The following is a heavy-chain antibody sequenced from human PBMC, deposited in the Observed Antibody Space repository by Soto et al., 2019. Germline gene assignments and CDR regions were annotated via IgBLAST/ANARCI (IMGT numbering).Heavy chain of an antibody. J-gene: IGHJ4*02. CDR3: AGRHWGGIYGDYVSD. D-gene: IGHD4-17*01. Sequence: QVQLVESGGGLVKPGGSLRLSCAASGFTFSDYYMSWIRQAPGKGLEWVSYISSSSSYTNYADSVKGRFTISRDNAKNSLYLQMNSLRAEDTAVYYCAGRHWGGIYGDYVSDWGQGTLVTVSS. CDR1: GFTFSDYY. CDR2: ISSSSSYT. V-gene: IGHV3-11*06.